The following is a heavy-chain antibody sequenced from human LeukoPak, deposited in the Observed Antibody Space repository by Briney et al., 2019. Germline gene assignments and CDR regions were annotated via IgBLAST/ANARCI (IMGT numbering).Heavy chain of an antibody. V-gene: IGHV3-23*01. CDR2: NSGSGGST. CDR3: AKSWGPVTTGKGY. J-gene: IGHJ4*02. CDR1: GFTFSSYA. D-gene: IGHD4-17*01. Sequence: PGGSLRLSCAASGFTFSSYAMSWVRQAPGKGLEWVSANSGSGGSTYYADSVKGRFTISRDNSKNTLYLQMNSLRAEDTAVYYCAKSWGPVTTGKGYWGQGTLVTVSS.